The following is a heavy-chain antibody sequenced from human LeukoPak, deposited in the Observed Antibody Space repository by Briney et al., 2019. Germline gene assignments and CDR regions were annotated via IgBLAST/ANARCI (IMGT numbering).Heavy chain of an antibody. CDR1: GGTFSSYA. Sequence: ASVKVSCKASGGTFSSYAISWVRQAPGQGLEWMGGIIPIFGTANYAQKFQGRVTITADESTSTAYMELSSLRSEDTAVYYCARVPQLVQYYYYYMDVWGKGTTVTVSS. V-gene: IGHV1-69*13. CDR3: ARVPQLVQYYYYYMDV. D-gene: IGHD6-6*01. CDR2: IIPIFGTA. J-gene: IGHJ6*03.